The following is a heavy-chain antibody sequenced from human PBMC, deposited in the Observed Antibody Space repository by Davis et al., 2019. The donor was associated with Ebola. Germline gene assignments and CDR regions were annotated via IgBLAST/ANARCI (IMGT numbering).Heavy chain of an antibody. J-gene: IGHJ5*02. CDR1: GFTFSDYY. Sequence: GGSLRLSCAASGFTFSDYYMSWIRQAPGKGLEWVSYISSSGSTIYYADSVKGRFTISRANSQNTLYLQMNSLRAEDTATYYCAKKTQYCGGGTCYGQDAVENFFDTWGQGTLVTVSS. CDR3: AKKTQYCGGGTCYGQDAVENFFDT. V-gene: IGHV3-11*01. CDR2: ISSSGSTI. D-gene: IGHD2-15*01.